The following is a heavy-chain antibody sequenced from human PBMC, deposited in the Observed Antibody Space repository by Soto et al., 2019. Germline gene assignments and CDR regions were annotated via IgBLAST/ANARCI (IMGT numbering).Heavy chain of an antibody. D-gene: IGHD1-26*01. CDR3: ARKWELHAFDV. J-gene: IGHJ3*01. CDR2: INHSGGT. CDR1: GGSFSGYY. V-gene: IGHV4-34*01. Sequence: QVQLHQWGAGLLKPSETLSLTCAVYGGSFSGYYWTWIRQPPGKGLEWIGGINHSGGTNYNPSLKSRVTISVDTSKNQFSLRLNSVTAADTAVYYCARKWELHAFDVWGQGTMVTVSS.